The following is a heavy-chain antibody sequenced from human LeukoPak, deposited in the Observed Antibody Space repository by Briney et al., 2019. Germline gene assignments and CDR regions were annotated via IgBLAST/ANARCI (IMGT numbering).Heavy chain of an antibody. CDR2: IYYSGST. V-gene: IGHV4-39*07. CDR3: ASSRSSSWYGVDY. J-gene: IGHJ4*02. D-gene: IGHD6-13*01. CDR1: GGSISSSSYY. Sequence: SETLSLTCTVSGGSISSSSYYWGWIRQPPGKGLEWIGSIYYSGSTFYNPSLKSRVTISVDTSKNQFSLKLSSVTAADTAVYYCASSRSSSWYGVDYWGQGTLVTVSA.